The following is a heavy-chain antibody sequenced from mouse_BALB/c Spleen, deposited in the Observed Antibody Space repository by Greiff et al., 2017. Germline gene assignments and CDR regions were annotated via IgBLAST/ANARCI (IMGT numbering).Heavy chain of an antibody. CDR3: ARGGLRRGFAY. J-gene: IGHJ3*01. D-gene: IGHD2-2*01. CDR2: IYPGDGDT. CDR1: GYTFTSYW. Sequence: QVQLQQSGAELAKPGASVKMSCKASGYTFTSYWMHWVKQRPGQGLEWIGQIYPGDGDTNYNGKFKGKATLTADKSSSTAYMQLSSLTSEDSAVYFCARGGLRRGFAYWGQGTLVTVSA. V-gene: IGHV1-80*01.